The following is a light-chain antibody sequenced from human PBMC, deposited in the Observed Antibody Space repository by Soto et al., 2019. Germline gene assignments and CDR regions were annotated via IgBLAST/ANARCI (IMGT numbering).Light chain of an antibody. CDR3: QQTYSTPGT. J-gene: IGKJ1*01. CDR2: AAS. Sequence: DIRMTQSPSSLSASVGDRVTITCRASRTISSYLNWYQQKPGKAPNLLIYAASNLQGGVPSSFSGSGSGTDFTLTISSLHSEDFATYYCQQTYSTPGTFGQGTKVDNK. V-gene: IGKV1-39*01. CDR1: RTISSY.